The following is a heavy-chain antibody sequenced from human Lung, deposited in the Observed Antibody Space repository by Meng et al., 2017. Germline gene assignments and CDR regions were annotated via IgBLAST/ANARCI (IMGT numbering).Heavy chain of an antibody. CDR3: ARDAAMVKGGDY. Sequence: QVQLVQSGAEVKTPGASLKVPCKASGYTFSTYTMHWVRQAPGQRLEWMGWINAGNGNTKFSQKFQGRVTITRDTSASTAYMELSSLRSEDTAVYYCARDAAMVKGGDYWGQGTLVTVSS. D-gene: IGHD5-18*01. CDR1: GYTFSTYT. V-gene: IGHV1-3*01. CDR2: INAGNGNT. J-gene: IGHJ4*02.